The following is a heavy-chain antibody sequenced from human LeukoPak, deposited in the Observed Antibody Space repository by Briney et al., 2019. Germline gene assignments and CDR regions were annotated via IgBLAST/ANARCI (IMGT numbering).Heavy chain of an antibody. D-gene: IGHD3-22*01. CDR1: GFTFSSYA. Sequence: GGSLRLSCAASGFTFSSYAMSWVRQAPGKGLEWVSAISGSGGSTYSADSVKGRFTISRDNSKNTLYLQMNSLRAEDTAVYYCAKGVSPTTYYYDSSGYYYFDYWGQGTLVTVSS. J-gene: IGHJ4*02. CDR2: ISGSGGST. V-gene: IGHV3-23*01. CDR3: AKGVSPTTYYYDSSGYYYFDY.